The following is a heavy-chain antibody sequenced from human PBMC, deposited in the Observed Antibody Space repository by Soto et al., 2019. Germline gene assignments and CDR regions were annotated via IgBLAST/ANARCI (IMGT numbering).Heavy chain of an antibody. V-gene: IGHV1-69*06. J-gene: IGHJ6*02. Sequence: QAQLLQSGAEVKKPGSSVTVSCKASGGSFNDYTFSWVRQAPGQGLEWMGGIIPFFPKTDYAQKFQARVTITASKSTGTVTMVLRSLTSEDTAVYYCASGYLGLFWSGKYPRTWFYGVDVWGQGTTVIVSS. CDR3: ASGYLGLFWSGKYPRTWFYGVDV. CDR2: IIPFFPKT. D-gene: IGHD3-3*01. CDR1: GGSFNDYT.